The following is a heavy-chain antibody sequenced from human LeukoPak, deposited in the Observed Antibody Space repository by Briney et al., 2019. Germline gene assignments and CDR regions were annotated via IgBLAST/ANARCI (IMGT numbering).Heavy chain of an antibody. CDR2: IKPDESEK. J-gene: IGHJ6*03. D-gene: IGHD3-22*01. CDR3: ARDSYYDSSGIPDYYYYMDV. Sequence: GGSLRLSCAASGFIFSNFWLSWVRQAPGKGLEWLANIKPDESEKYYGDSVKGRFTISRDNAKNSLYLQMNSLRAEDTAVYYCARDSYYDSSGIPDYYYYMDVWGKGTTVTVSS. CDR1: GFIFSNFW. V-gene: IGHV3-7*01.